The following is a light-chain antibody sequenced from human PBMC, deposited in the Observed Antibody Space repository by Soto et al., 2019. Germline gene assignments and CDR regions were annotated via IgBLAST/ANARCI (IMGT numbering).Light chain of an antibody. V-gene: IGKV3-11*01. Sequence: EIVLTQSPATLSLSPGERATLSCRASQSVSRYLAWYQHKPGQAPRLLIYDASSRATGIPARFSGSGSGTDFTLTITSLEPEDVAVYYCKQRSNWPSTFGGGTKVEI. J-gene: IGKJ4*01. CDR2: DAS. CDR3: KQRSNWPST. CDR1: QSVSRY.